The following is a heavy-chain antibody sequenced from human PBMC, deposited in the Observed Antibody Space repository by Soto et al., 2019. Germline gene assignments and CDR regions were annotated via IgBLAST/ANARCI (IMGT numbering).Heavy chain of an antibody. CDR3: ARGRSGIYYFDGFDY. D-gene: IGHD3-9*01. Sequence: HVQLLESGGGVVQPGRSLRLSCAASGFNFSTYAMHWVRQAPGKGLEWVGVISYDGSNKFYTDSVKGRFSISRDNSKNTLYLQMDSLRAEDTAVFYCARGRSGIYYFDGFDYWGQGTLVTVSS. V-gene: IGHV3-30*04. CDR1: GFNFSTYA. J-gene: IGHJ4*02. CDR2: ISYDGSNK.